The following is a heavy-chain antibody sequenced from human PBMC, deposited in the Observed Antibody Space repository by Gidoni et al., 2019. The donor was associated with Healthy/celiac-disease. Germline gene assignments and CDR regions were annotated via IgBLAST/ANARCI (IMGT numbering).Heavy chain of an antibody. V-gene: IGHV3-23*01. Sequence: EVQLLESGGGLVQPGGSLRLSCAASGFTFSSYAMSWVRQAPGKGLEWVSAISGSGGSTYYADSVKGRFTISRDNSKNTLYLQMNSLRAEDTAVYYCANGPLGGSRDYYYYYMDVWGKGTTVTVSS. D-gene: IGHD3-16*01. CDR3: ANGPLGGSRDYYYYYMDV. J-gene: IGHJ6*03. CDR1: GFTFSSYA. CDR2: ISGSGGST.